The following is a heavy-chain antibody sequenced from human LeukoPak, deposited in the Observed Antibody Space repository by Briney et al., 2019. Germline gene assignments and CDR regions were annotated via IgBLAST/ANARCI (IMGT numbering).Heavy chain of an antibody. D-gene: IGHD3-22*01. Sequence: SETLSLTCTVSGGSISSYYWSWIRQPPGKGLEWCGYIYYSGSTNYNPSLKSRVTISVDTSKNQFTLKLSSVTAADTAVYYCARLAIDYDSSGYYYVLDYWGQGTLVTVSS. CDR1: GGSISSYY. V-gene: IGHV4-59*08. J-gene: IGHJ4*02. CDR2: IYYSGST. CDR3: ARLAIDYDSSGYYYVLDY.